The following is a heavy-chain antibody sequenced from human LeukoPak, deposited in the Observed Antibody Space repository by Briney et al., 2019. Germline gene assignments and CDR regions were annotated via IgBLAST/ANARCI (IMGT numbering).Heavy chain of an antibody. CDR3: AKYQLPYYYYYYMDV. CDR1: GFTFSSYG. CDR2: IRYDGSNK. J-gene: IGHJ6*03. D-gene: IGHD2-2*01. Sequence: PGGSLRLSCAASGFTFSSYGMHWVRQAPGKGLEWVAFIRYDGSNKYYADSVKGRFTISRDSSKNTLYLQMNSLRAEDAAVYYCAKYQLPYYYYYYMDVWGKGTTVTVSS. V-gene: IGHV3-30*02.